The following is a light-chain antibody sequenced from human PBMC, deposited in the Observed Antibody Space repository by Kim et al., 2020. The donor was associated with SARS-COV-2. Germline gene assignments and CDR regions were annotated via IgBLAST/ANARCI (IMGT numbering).Light chain of an antibody. CDR1: QSVLYSSNNKNY. CDR2: WAS. Sequence: RPTINCKSSQSVLYSSNNKNYLAWYQQKPGQPPKLLIYWASTRESGVPDRFSGSGSGTDFTLTISSLQAEDVAVYYCQQYYSTPLTFGGGTKLEI. CDR3: QQYYSTPLT. V-gene: IGKV4-1*01. J-gene: IGKJ4*01.